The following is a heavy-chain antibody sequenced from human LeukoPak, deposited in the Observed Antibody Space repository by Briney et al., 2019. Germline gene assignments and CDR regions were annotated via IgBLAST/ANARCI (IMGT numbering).Heavy chain of an antibody. CDR3: AKASGYSYGKYFFDS. J-gene: IGHJ4*02. CDR2: ITSSGDAT. V-gene: IGHV3-23*01. CDR1: GFTFSSYA. Sequence: PGGSLGLSCAASGFTFSSYAMNWVRQAPGKGLEWVSSITSSGDATYYADSVKGRFTISRDNSKNTVYLQMNSLRAEDTAVYYCAKASGYSYGKYFFDSWGQGALVTVSS. D-gene: IGHD5-18*01.